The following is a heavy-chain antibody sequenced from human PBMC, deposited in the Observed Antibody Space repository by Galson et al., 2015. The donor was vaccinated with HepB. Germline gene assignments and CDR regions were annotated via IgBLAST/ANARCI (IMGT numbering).Heavy chain of an antibody. J-gene: IGHJ4*02. CDR3: ARAVQYSSGWYGSHYFDY. Sequence: SLRLSCAASGFTFSSYWMSWVRQAPGKGLEWVANIKQDGSEKYYVDSVKGRFTISRDNAKNSLYLQMNSLRAEDTAVYYCARAVQYSSGWYGSHYFDYWGQGTLVTVSS. D-gene: IGHD6-19*01. CDR1: GFTFSSYW. CDR2: IKQDGSEK. V-gene: IGHV3-7*03.